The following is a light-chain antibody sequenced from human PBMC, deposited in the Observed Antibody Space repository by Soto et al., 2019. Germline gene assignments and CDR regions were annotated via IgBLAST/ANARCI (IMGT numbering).Light chain of an antibody. CDR1: QSVGTN. J-gene: IGKJ2*01. CDR2: RAS. CDR3: QQYNNWPPYT. V-gene: IGKV3-15*01. Sequence: EIVMTQSPATLSVSPGEGATLSCRASQSVGTNLAWYQQKPGQAPRLLFYRASTRATGLPARFRASGSGTEFTLTISSLQSEDFVVYYCQQYNNWPPYTFGQGTKLEIK.